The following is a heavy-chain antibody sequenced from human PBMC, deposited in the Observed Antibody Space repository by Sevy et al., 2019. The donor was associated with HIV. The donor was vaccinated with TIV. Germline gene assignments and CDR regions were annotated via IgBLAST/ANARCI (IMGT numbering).Heavy chain of an antibody. D-gene: IGHD6-13*01. V-gene: IGHV4-59*01. CDR2: IYYSGST. CDR3: ARDQVGDSSSWGYYYYGMDV. Sequence: SETLSLTCTVSGGSISSYYWSWIRQPPGKGLEWIGYIYYSGSTNYNPSLKSRVTISVDTSKNQFSLKLSSVTAADTAVYYCARDQVGDSSSWGYYYYGMDVWGQGTTVTVS. J-gene: IGHJ6*02. CDR1: GGSISSYY.